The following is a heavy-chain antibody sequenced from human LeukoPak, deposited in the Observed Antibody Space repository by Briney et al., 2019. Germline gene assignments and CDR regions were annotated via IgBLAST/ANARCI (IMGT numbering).Heavy chain of an antibody. CDR2: IYSGGST. CDR3: ARALNLFHAFDI. Sequence: PGGSLRLSCAASGFTFSSYSMSWVRQAPGKGLEWVSVIYSGGSTYYADSVKGRFTISRDNSKNTLYLQMNSLRAEDTAVYYCARALNLFHAFDIWGQGTMVTVSS. V-gene: IGHV3-66*01. CDR1: GFTFSSYS. J-gene: IGHJ3*02. D-gene: IGHD1-14*01.